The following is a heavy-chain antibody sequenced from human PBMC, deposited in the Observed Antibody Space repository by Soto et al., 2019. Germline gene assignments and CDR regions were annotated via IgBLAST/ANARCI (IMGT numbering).Heavy chain of an antibody. V-gene: IGHV4-4*02. CDR2: IYHSGST. J-gene: IGHJ3*02. CDR3: ARGGGEDYYDSSGYYRDAFDI. Sequence: PSETLSLTCAVSGGSISSSNWWSCVRQPPGKGLEWIGEIYHSGSTNYNPSLKSRVTISVDKSKNQFSLKLSSVTAADTAVYYCARGGGEDYYDSSGYYRDAFDIWGQGTMVTVSS. D-gene: IGHD3-22*01. CDR1: GGSISSSNW.